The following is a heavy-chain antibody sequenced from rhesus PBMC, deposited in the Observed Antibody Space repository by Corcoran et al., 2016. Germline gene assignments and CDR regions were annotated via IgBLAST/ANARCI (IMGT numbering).Heavy chain of an antibody. V-gene: IGHV4-80*01. CDR1: DGSFSRYW. D-gene: IGHD3-28*01. J-gene: IGHJ4*01. Sequence: QLHESGAGLVKPSATLSLTCAVTDGSFSRYWWSWIRQPPGKGLEWIGEINGNSGSTIYTPNLKSQVTISKDESKSQFSLKLSSVTAADTAVYYCAGYSVVITGFDSWGQGVLVTVSS. CDR3: AGYSVVITGFDS. CDR2: INGNSGST.